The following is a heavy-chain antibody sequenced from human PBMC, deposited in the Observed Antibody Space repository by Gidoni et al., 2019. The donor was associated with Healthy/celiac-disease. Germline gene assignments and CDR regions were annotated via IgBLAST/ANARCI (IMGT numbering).Heavy chain of an antibody. CDR1: AGSSSSGGYY. Sequence: QVQLPESGPGLVKPSQTLSLTCTVPAGSSSSGGYYWSWIRQHPGKGLEWIGYIYYSGSTYYNPSLKSRVTISVDTSKNQFSLKLSSVTAADTAVYYCARNDGSKWLLPKKFDYWGQGTLVTVSS. D-gene: IGHD3-22*01. V-gene: IGHV4-31*03. CDR3: ARNDGSKWLLPKKFDY. J-gene: IGHJ4*02. CDR2: IYYSGST.